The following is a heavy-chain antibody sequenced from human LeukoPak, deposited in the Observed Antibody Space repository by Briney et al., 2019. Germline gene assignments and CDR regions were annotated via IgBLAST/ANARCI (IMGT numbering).Heavy chain of an antibody. CDR2: INPESGGT. V-gene: IGHV1-2*06. CDR3: ATPPECSTGTCMSS. Sequence: GASVKVSCKASENIFTGYYIHWVRQAPGQGLVWMGRINPESGGTNYAQRFQGRVTLTRDTSTRTAYLELSSLTSDDTAVYYCATPPECSTGTCMSSWGQGTLVTVSS. CDR1: ENIFTGYY. J-gene: IGHJ5*02. D-gene: IGHD6-19*01.